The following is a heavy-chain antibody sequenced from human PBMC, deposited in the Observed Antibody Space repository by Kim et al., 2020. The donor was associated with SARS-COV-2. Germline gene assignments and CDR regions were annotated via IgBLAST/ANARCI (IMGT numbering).Heavy chain of an antibody. CDR1: GFTFSNYA. CDR2: IYSGGSST. V-gene: IGHV3-23*03. D-gene: IGHD6-19*01. J-gene: IGHJ4*02. Sequence: GGSLRLSCAASGFTFSNYAMSWVRQAPGKGLEWVSVIYSGGSSTYYADSVKGRFTISRDNSKNTLYLQMNSLRAEDTAVYYCAKGGSRWLDSSPGWGQGTLVTVSS. CDR3: AKGGSRWLDSSPG.